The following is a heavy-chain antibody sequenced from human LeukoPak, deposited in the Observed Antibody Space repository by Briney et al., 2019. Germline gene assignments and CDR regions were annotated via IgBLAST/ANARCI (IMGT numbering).Heavy chain of an antibody. V-gene: IGHV3-69-1*02. Sequence: AETLSLTCTVSGGSISSSSYYWGWVLQAPGKGLEWVSYISDRGTIYYADSVKGRFTISRDNAKNSLYLQMNSLRAEDTAVYYCARDRAHRDYFDYWGQGTLVTVSS. CDR3: ARDRAHRDYFDY. CDR1: GGSISSSSYY. CDR2: ISDRGTI. J-gene: IGHJ4*02.